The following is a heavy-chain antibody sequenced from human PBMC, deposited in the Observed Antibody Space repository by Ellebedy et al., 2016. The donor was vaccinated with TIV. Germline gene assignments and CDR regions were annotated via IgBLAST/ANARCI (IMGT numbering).Heavy chain of an antibody. CDR3: ASGDCSGGSCYKNDN. CDR1: GGSFSGYY. Sequence: MPSETLSLTCAVYGGSFSGYYWIWNRQPPGKGLEWIGEINHSGSTSYNPSLKSRFTISIDMSKNQFSLKLSSVTAADTAVYYCASGDCSGGSCYKNDNWGQGTLVTVSS. J-gene: IGHJ4*02. CDR2: INHSGST. D-gene: IGHD2-15*01. V-gene: IGHV4-34*01.